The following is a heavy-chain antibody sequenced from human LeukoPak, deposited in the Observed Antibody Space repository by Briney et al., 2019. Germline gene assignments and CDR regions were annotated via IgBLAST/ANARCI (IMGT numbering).Heavy chain of an antibody. Sequence: ASVKVSCKASGYTFTGYYMHWVRQAPGQGFEWMGRINPNSGGTNYAQKFQGRVTMTRDTSISTAYMELSRLRSDDTAVYYCARGVPYYYGSGSNSFDYWGQGTLVTVSS. CDR2: INPNSGGT. D-gene: IGHD3-10*01. CDR1: GYTFTGYY. V-gene: IGHV1-2*06. J-gene: IGHJ4*02. CDR3: ARGVPYYYGSGSNSFDY.